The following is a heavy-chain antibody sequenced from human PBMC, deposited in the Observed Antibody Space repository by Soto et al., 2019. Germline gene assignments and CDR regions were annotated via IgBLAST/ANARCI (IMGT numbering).Heavy chain of an antibody. V-gene: IGHV3-15*01. Sequence: PGGSLRLSCAASELTFTDAWISWVRQPPGKGLELVGRIKSEIDGGTTDYAAPVKGRFTISRDDSKNTLYLEMNSLTTEDTALYYCTTEPGTTVPNPYIVIDVSGQGTTVFVSS. CDR3: TTEPGTTVPNPYIVIDV. CDR2: IKSEIDGGTT. J-gene: IGHJ6*02. D-gene: IGHD4-17*01. CDR1: ELTFTDAW.